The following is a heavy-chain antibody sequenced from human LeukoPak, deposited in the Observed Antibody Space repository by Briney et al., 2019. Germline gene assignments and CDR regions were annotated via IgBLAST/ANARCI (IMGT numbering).Heavy chain of an antibody. CDR3: ASGDYYYYYYMDV. J-gene: IGHJ6*03. CDR2: IIPIFGTA. CDR1: GYTFTSYA. Sequence: SVKVSCKASGYTFTSYAISWVRQAPGQGLEWMGGIIPIFGTANYAQKFQGRVTITADKSTSTAYMELSSLRSEDTAVYYCASGDYYYYYYMDVWGKGTTVTVSS. V-gene: IGHV1-69*06. D-gene: IGHD3-3*01.